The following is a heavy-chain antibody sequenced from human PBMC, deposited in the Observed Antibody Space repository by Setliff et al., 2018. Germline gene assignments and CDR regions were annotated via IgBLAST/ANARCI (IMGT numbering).Heavy chain of an antibody. J-gene: IGHJ5*02. CDR1: GDSISRSPNF. CDR2: VYFSGTT. V-gene: IGHV4-39*01. D-gene: IGHD2-8*02. CDR3: ARHLDRDCPGSGTCGFDP. Sequence: PSETLSLTCSVSGDSISRSPNFWGWIRQAPGMGLEWIGTVYFSGTTQYNPSLRSRVTISADTSKNQFSLRLTSVTAADTAIYYCARHLDRDCPGSGTCGFDPWGRGTLVTVS.